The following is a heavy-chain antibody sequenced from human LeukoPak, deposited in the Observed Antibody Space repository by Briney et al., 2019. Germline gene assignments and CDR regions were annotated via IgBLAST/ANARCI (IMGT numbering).Heavy chain of an antibody. J-gene: IGHJ4*02. D-gene: IGHD2-2*01. CDR1: GFTFSSYA. CDR2: ISGSGGST. V-gene: IGHV3-23*01. Sequence: GGSLRLSCAASGFTFSSYAMSWVRQAPGKGLEWVSAISGSGGSTYYADSVKGRFTISRDNSKNTLYLQMNTLRAEDTAVYYCAKRRDTVVVPAAIDYWGQGTLVTVSS. CDR3: AKRRDTVVVPAAIDY.